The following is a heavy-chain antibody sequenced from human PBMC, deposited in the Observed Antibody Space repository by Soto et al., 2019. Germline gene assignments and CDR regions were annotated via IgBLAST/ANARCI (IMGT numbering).Heavy chain of an antibody. D-gene: IGHD4-17*01. Sequence: EVQLLESGGGLVQPGGSLRLSCAASGFTFSSYAMSWVRQAPGKGLEWVSAISGSGGSTYYADSVKGRFTISRDNSKNTLYLQMNSLRADDTAVYYCARDSGGDYAFDYLGPGTLVTVSS. V-gene: IGHV3-23*01. J-gene: IGHJ4*02. CDR1: GFTFSSYA. CDR3: ARDSGGDYAFDY. CDR2: ISGSGGST.